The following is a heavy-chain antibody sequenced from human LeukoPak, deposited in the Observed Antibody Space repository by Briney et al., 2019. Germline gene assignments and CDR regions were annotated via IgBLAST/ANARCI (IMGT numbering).Heavy chain of an antibody. CDR3: ARDLGFCSGGSCGSMTTVTSYDY. CDR1: GYTFSDYY. CDR2: LNPKSGAT. D-gene: IGHD2-15*01. V-gene: IGHV1-2*02. Sequence: ASVKASCKASGYTFSDYYMHWVRQAPGQGLEWMGWLNPKSGATNFAQKFQGRVTMTRDTSISTTYMELSRLRSDDTAVYYCARDLGFCSGGSCGSMTTVTSYDYWGQGTLVIVSS. J-gene: IGHJ4*02.